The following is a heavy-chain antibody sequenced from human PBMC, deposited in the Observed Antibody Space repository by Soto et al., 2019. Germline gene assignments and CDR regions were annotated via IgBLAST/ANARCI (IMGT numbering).Heavy chain of an antibody. D-gene: IGHD6-13*01. CDR1: GFSFSTYA. Sequence: GGSLRLSCAASGFSFSTYAIHWVRQAPGKGLEWVGVISYDGSKKYYADSVKGRFTISRDNSENTLFLQMSSLRGDDTAIYFCARDEVAPGNGKLDYWGQGTLVTVSS. J-gene: IGHJ4*02. CDR2: ISYDGSKK. V-gene: IGHV3-30-3*01. CDR3: ARDEVAPGNGKLDY.